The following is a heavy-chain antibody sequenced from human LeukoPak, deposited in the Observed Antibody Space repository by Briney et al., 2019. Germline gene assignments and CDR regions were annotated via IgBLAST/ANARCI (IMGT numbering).Heavy chain of an antibody. D-gene: IGHD1-7*01. Sequence: SQTLSLTCAISGDSVSSNSVAWNWMRQSPSRGLEWLGRTYYRSKWYNDYAVSVKSRITINPDTSKNQFSLQLNSVTPEDTAVYYCAREYNWNYGWFDPWGQGTLVTVSS. CDR2: TYYRSKWYN. J-gene: IGHJ5*02. V-gene: IGHV6-1*01. CDR1: GDSVSSNSVA. CDR3: AREYNWNYGWFDP.